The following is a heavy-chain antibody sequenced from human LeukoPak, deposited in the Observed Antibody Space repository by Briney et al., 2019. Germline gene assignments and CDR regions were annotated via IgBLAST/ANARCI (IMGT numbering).Heavy chain of an antibody. CDR2: IYYSGST. Sequence: PSETLSLTCTVSGGSISSGGYYWSWIRQHPGKGLEWIGYIYYSGSTYYNPSLKSRVTISVDTSKNQFSLKMSSVTAADTAVYYCARGSDSSGYYSSDYWGQGTQVTVSS. CDR1: GGSISSGGYY. D-gene: IGHD3-22*01. J-gene: IGHJ4*02. CDR3: ARGSDSSGYYSSDY. V-gene: IGHV4-31*03.